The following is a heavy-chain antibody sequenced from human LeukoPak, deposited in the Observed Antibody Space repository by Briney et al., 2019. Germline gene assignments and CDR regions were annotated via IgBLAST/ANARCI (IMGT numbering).Heavy chain of an antibody. J-gene: IGHJ4*02. D-gene: IGHD6-13*01. CDR1: GFTFSSYG. V-gene: IGHV3-33*01. CDR2: IWYDGSNK. CDR3: ARIRHSSSWYYFDY. Sequence: TGGSLRLSCAASGFTFSSYGMHWVRQAPGKGLEWVAVIWYDGSNKYYADSVKGRFTIFRDNSKNTLYLQMNSLRAEDTAVYYCARIRHSSSWYYFDYWGQGTLVTVSS.